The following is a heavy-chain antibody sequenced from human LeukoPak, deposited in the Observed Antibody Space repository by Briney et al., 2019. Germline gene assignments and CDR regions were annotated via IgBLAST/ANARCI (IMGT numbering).Heavy chain of an antibody. CDR1: GGTFSSYA. CDR3: ARASFPLLEWTTSIPFDV. V-gene: IGHV1-69*13. Sequence: GASVKVSCKASGGTFSSYAISWVRQAPGQGLEWMGAIIPIYPTTDYAQKFQGRVTISADESTGTVSLELSDLRSEDTAVYYCARASFPLLEWTTSIPFDVWGQGTLVIVSS. J-gene: IGHJ3*01. D-gene: IGHD3-3*01. CDR2: IIPIYPTT.